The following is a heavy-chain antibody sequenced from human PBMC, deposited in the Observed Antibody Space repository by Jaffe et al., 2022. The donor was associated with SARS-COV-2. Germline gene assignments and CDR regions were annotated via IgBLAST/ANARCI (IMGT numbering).Heavy chain of an antibody. CDR2: INAGNGNT. Sequence: QVQLVQSGAEVKKPGASVKVSCKASGYTFTSYAMHWVRQAPGQRLEWMGWINAGNGNTKYSQKFQGRVTITRDTSASTAYMELSSLRSEDTAVYYCARAVGATTFYDYWGQGTLVTVSS. CDR3: ARAVGATTFYDY. J-gene: IGHJ4*02. V-gene: IGHV1-3*01. D-gene: IGHD1-26*01. CDR1: GYTFTSYA.